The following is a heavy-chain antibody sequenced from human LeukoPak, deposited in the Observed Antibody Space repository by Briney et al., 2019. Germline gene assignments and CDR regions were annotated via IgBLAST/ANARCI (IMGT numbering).Heavy chain of an antibody. J-gene: IGHJ4*02. V-gene: IGHV3-53*01. Sequence: WLRHPPGKGREWVSVIYSGGSTYYADSVKGRFTISRDNSKNTLYLQMNSLRAEDTAVYYCARLDTATTRDYWGQGTLVTVSS. D-gene: IGHD5-18*01. CDR2: IYSGGST. CDR3: ARLDTATTRDY.